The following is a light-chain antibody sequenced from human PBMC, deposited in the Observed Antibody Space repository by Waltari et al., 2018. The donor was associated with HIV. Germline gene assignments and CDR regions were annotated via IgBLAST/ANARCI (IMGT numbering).Light chain of an antibody. J-gene: IGLJ2*01. CDR3: NSRDSSGNHLMV. V-gene: IGLV3-19*01. Sequence: SSELTQAPAVSVALGQPVRIPCQGDSLRRSYASWYQQKPGQDPVLVLYGKNNRPSGIPDRFSGSSAGNTASLTITGAQAEDEADYYCNSRDSSGNHLMVFGGGTKLTVL. CDR1: SLRRSY. CDR2: GKN.